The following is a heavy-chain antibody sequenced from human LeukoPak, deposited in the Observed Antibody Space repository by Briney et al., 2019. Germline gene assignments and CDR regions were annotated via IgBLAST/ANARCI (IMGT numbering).Heavy chain of an antibody. CDR1: GYSFTSYW. J-gene: IGHJ3*02. V-gene: IGHV5-51*01. D-gene: IGHD5-24*01. Sequence: GESLKISCKGSGYSFTSYWIGWVRQMPGKGLEWMGSIYPGDSDTRYSPSFQGQVTISADKSISTAYLQWSSLKASDAAMYYCARLMLEMATITAFDIWGQGTMVAVSS. CDR2: IYPGDSDT. CDR3: ARLMLEMATITAFDI.